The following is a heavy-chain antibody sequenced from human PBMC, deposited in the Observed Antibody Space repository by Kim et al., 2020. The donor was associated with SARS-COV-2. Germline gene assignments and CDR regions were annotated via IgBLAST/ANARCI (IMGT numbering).Heavy chain of an antibody. CDR2: ISGSGGNT. J-gene: IGHJ2*01. Sequence: GGSLRLSCAASEFTFSSYSMGWVRQAPGEGLEWVSAISGSGGNTKYADSVKGRFTISRDNSKGTLYLQMNSLRAEDTAVYYCAKDRRGPAAGTWYFDLWGRGTLVTVSS. CDR3: AKDRRGPAAGTWYFDL. CDR1: EFTFSSYS. D-gene: IGHD6-13*01. V-gene: IGHV3-23*01.